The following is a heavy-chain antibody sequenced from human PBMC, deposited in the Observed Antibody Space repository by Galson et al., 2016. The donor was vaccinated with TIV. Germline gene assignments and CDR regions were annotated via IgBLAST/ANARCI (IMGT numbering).Heavy chain of an antibody. CDR2: IIDSGSST. D-gene: IGHD2-2*01. V-gene: IGHV3-48*03. J-gene: IGHJ4*02. CDR1: GFTFSSYE. CDR3: ARGRGYCDTTSCYVDY. Sequence: LRLSCAASGFTFSSYEMNWVRQAPGKGLEWVSYIIDSGSSTYYADSVKGRFTISRDSAKNSVYLQMNSLRAEDTAVYYCARGRGYCDTTSCYVDYWGQGTLVTVSS.